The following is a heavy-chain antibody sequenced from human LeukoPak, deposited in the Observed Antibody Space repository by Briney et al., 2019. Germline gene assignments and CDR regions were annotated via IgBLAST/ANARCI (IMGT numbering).Heavy chain of an antibody. D-gene: IGHD5-24*01. CDR1: GDSISSYY. CDR3: ARDRGEMATIKTGFGWFDP. Sequence: SETLSLTCTVSGDSISSYYWSWIRQPPGKGLEWIGYIYYSGSTNYNPSLKSRVTISVDTSKNQFSLKLSSVTAADTAVYYCARDRGEMATIKTGFGWFDPWGQGTLVTVSS. CDR2: IYYSGST. V-gene: IGHV4-59*01. J-gene: IGHJ5*02.